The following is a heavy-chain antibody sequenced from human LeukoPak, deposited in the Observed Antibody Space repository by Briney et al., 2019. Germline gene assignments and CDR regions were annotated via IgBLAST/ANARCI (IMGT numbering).Heavy chain of an antibody. CDR2: ISGYNGNT. D-gene: IGHD6-19*01. J-gene: IGHJ4*02. CDR1: GYNFTTFG. Sequence: ASVKVSCKTSGYNFTTFGDSWVRQAPGQGLEWMGWISGYNGNTNYAQNLQDRVTMTTDTSTSTAYMELRSLTSDDTAIYYCARNVRCYSVICPRDALAVAVPRSDSWGQGTLVIVSS. CDR3: ARNVRCYSVICPRDALAVAVPRSDS. V-gene: IGHV1-18*01.